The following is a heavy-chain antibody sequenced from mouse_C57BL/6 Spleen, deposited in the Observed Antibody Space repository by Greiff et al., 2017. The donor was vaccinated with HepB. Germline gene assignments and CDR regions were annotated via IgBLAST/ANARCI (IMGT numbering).Heavy chain of an antibody. D-gene: IGHD3-2*02. J-gene: IGHJ3*01. CDR3: AIYGSGYFAY. CDR2: IHPSDSDT. Sequence: VKQRPGQGLEWIGRIHPSDSDTNYNQKFKGKATLTVDKSSSTAYMQLSSLTSEDSAVYYCAIYGSGYFAYWGQGTLVTVSA. V-gene: IGHV1-74*01.